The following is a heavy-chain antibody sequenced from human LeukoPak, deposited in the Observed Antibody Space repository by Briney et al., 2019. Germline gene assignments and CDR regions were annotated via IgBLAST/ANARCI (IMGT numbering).Heavy chain of an antibody. V-gene: IGHV4-38-2*02. D-gene: IGHD3-22*01. CDR3: ARVKSYYGSSGPNRFDY. Sequence: SETLSLTCTVSGYSISSGYYWGWIRQPPGKGLEWIGSIYHSGSTYYNPSLKSRVTISVDTAKNQFSLKLSSVTAADTAVYYRARVKSYYGSSGPNRFDYWGQGTLVTVSS. CDR1: GYSISSGYY. J-gene: IGHJ4*02. CDR2: IYHSGST.